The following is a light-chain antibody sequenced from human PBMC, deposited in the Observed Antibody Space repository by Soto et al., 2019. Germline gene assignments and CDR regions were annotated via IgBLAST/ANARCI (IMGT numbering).Light chain of an antibody. CDR2: GAS. Sequence: DIPMTQSPSSLSASLGDRVTITCRASQSISFLLNWYQQKRGKAPKFLIYGASTLQSGVPSMFSGSASGTDFTLTIRSLHAEDFATYYCQQSYSTPTFGQGTKVEIK. CDR1: QSISFL. J-gene: IGKJ1*01. V-gene: IGKV1-39*01. CDR3: QQSYSTPT.